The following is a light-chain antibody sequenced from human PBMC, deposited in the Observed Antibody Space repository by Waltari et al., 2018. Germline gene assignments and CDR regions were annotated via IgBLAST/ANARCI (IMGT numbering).Light chain of an antibody. V-gene: IGKV1-12*01. Sequence: DIQMTQSPSSVSASVGDRVTITCRASRDISRWLAWYQQKPGKAPKFLIYDASTLQSGVPSRFSGSGSGREFTLTITSLQPEDAATYYCHQSSGLPRTFGQGTKVEIK. CDR1: RDISRW. CDR2: DAS. J-gene: IGKJ1*01. CDR3: HQSSGLPRT.